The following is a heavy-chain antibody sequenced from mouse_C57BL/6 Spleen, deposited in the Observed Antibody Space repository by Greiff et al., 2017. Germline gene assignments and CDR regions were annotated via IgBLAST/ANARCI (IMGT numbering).Heavy chain of an antibody. V-gene: IGHV1-64*01. Sequence: VQLQQPGAELVKPGASVKLSCKASGYTFTSYWMHWVKQRPGQGLEWIGMIHPNSGSTNYNEKFKSKATLTVDKSSSTAYMQLSSLTSEDSAVYYCAREELGLDFDYWGQGTTLTVSS. J-gene: IGHJ2*01. CDR1: GYTFTSYW. CDR3: AREELGLDFDY. CDR2: IHPNSGST. D-gene: IGHD4-1*01.